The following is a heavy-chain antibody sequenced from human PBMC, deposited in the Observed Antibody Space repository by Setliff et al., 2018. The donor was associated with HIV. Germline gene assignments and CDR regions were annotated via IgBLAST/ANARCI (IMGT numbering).Heavy chain of an antibody. J-gene: IGHJ4*02. D-gene: IGHD3-22*01. CDR3: ARGARYAYYYDGSGYYRHFDY. V-gene: IGHV4-61*09. Sequence: PSETLSLTCTVSGGSLSSGYDYWTWIRQPAGKGLEWIGHIYSAGSTNYNPTLTSRVTMSVDMSKNQFSLNLSSVTAADTAVYYCARGARYAYYYDGSGYYRHFDYWGQGTLVTVSS. CDR2: IYSAGST. CDR1: GGSLSSGYDY.